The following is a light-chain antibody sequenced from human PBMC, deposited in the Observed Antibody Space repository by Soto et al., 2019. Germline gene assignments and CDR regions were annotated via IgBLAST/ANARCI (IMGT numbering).Light chain of an antibody. J-gene: IGKJ1*01. Sequence: EIVMTLSPATLSRSAGGRTTLSCRASQSISDTLAWYQQKPGQAPRLLIHGASTRATGFPARFSGSGSGTDFTLTSSSLQSEDFAVYYCQHYNNWPWTFGQRTKV. V-gene: IGKV3-15*01. CDR2: GAS. CDR1: QSISDT. CDR3: QHYNNWPWT.